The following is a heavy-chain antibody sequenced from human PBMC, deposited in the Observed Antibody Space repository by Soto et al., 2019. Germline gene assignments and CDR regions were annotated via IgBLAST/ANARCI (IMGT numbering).Heavy chain of an antibody. Sequence: PGGSLRLSCAASGFTFSSYAMHWVRQAPGKGLEYVSAISSNGGSTYYANSVKGRFTISRDNSKNTLYLQMGSLRAEDMAVYYCARGPRYYFDYRGQGTLVTVSS. CDR2: ISSNGGST. J-gene: IGHJ4*02. CDR1: GFTFSSYA. CDR3: ARGPRYYFDY. V-gene: IGHV3-64*01.